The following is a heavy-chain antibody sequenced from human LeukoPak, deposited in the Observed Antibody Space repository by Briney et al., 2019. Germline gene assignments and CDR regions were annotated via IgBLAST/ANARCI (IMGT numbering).Heavy chain of an antibody. V-gene: IGHV3-53*01. J-gene: IGHJ3*02. Sequence: GGSLRLSCAASGFTVSGNYMSWVRQAPGKGLEWVSVIYSDSSTYYADSVKGRFTISRDNSKNTLYLQMNSLRAEDTAVYYCAKDLTRGLRLGAFDIWGQGTMVTVSS. CDR3: AKDLTRGLRLGAFDI. CDR2: IYSDSST. D-gene: IGHD3-16*01. CDR1: GFTVSGNY.